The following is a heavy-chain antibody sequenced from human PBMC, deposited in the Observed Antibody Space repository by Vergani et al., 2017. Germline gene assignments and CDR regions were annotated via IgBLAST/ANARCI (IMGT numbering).Heavy chain of an antibody. J-gene: IGHJ6*02. V-gene: IGHV1-46*01. CDR3: AREPGPHDYGDYNVYYYYYYGMDV. CDR1: GYTFTSYY. CDR2: INPSGGST. Sequence: QVQLVQSGAEVKKPGASVKVSCKASGYTFTSYYMHWVRQAPGQGLEWMGIINPSGGSTSYAQKFQGRVTMTRDTSTSTVYMELSSLRSEDTAVYYCAREPGPHDYGDYNVYYYYYYGMDVWGQGTTVTVSS. D-gene: IGHD4-17*01.